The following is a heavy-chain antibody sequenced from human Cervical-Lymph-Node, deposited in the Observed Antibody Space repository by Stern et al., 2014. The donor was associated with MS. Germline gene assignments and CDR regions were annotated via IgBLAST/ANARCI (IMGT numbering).Heavy chain of an antibody. J-gene: IGHJ4*02. Sequence: VQLVESGGDVGQPGRSLRLSCEGSGFTFNTYGMHWVRQAPGQGLEWVAVISYDGSQEYYANSVKDRFTISRDRSKNTMYLQINSLRAEYTAVYYFAKAEYSGSWPPAYWGQGTLVIVSS. V-gene: IGHV3-30*18. CDR1: GFTFNTYG. CDR3: AKAEYSGSWPPAY. CDR2: ISYDGSQE. D-gene: IGHD6-13*01.